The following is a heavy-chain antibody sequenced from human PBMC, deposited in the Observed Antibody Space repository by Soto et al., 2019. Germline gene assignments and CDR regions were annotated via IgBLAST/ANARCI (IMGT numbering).Heavy chain of an antibody. CDR2: INPNSGGT. CDR3: ARDSRGCTNGVCYTKHYYYGMDV. J-gene: IGHJ6*02. D-gene: IGHD2-8*01. CDR1: GYTFTGYY. V-gene: IGHV1-2*04. Sequence: GASVKVSCKASGYTFTGYYMHWVRQAPGQGLEWMGWINPNSGGTNYAQKFQGWVTMTRDTSISTAYMELSRLRSDDTAVYYCARDSRGCTNGVCYTKHYYYGMDVWGQGTTVTVSS.